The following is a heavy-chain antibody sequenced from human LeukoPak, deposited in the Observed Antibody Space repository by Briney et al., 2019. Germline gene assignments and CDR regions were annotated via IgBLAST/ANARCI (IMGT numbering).Heavy chain of an antibody. Sequence: SETLSLTCTVSGGSISSYYWSWLRQPPGKGLEWNGYIYYSGSTNYIPSLKSRVTISVDTSKNQCSLKLSSVTAADTAVYYCARHAGLLAFDICGQGTMVTVSS. V-gene: IGHV4-59*08. CDR1: GGSISSYY. CDR3: ARHAGLLAFDI. D-gene: IGHD2/OR15-2a*01. J-gene: IGHJ3*02. CDR2: IYYSGST.